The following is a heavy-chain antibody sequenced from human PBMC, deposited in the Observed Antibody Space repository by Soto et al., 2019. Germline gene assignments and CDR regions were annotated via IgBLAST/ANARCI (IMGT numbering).Heavy chain of an antibody. D-gene: IGHD2-2*01. CDR1: GGSISSCGYY. V-gene: IGHV4-31*03. CDR2: IYYSGST. Sequence: QVQLQESGPGLVKPSQTLSLTCTVSGGSISSCGYYWSWIRQHPGKGLELIGYIYYSGSTDYNPSLQSRVTISVDTSKNQFSLKLSSVTAADTAVYYCAREGYCSSTSCRYFDYWGQGTLVTVSS. J-gene: IGHJ4*02. CDR3: AREGYCSSTSCRYFDY.